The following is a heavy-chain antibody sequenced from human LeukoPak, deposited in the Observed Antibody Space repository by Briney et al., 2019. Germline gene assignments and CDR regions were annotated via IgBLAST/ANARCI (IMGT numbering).Heavy chain of an antibody. CDR3: AKDWGAGGFDY. CDR1: GFTFSDYW. J-gene: IGHJ4*02. Sequence: GGSLRLSCAASGFTFSDYWMDWVRQAPGKGLVWVSRIKSDGSRITYADSVRGRFPISRDNAKNTLYLQMNSLRAEDTAVYYCAKDWGAGGFDYWGQGTLVTVSS. CDR2: IKSDGSRI. V-gene: IGHV3-74*01. D-gene: IGHD3-16*01.